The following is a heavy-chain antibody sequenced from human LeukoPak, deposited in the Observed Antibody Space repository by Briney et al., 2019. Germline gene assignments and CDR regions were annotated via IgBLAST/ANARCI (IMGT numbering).Heavy chain of an antibody. CDR3: ARDQGYSGSYFGEYYFDY. J-gene: IGHJ4*02. V-gene: IGHV3-33*01. Sequence: PGRSLRLSCAASGFTFSSYGMHWVRQAPGKGLEWVAVIWYDGSNKYYADSVKGRFTISRDNSKNTLYLQMNSLRAKDTAVYYCARDQGYSGSYFGEYYFDYWGQGTLVTVSS. D-gene: IGHD1-26*01. CDR1: GFTFSSYG. CDR2: IWYDGSNK.